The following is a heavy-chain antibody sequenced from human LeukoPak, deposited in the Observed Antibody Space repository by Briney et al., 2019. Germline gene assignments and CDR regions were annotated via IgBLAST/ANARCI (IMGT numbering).Heavy chain of an antibody. D-gene: IGHD4-23*01. CDR1: GGTISSCTYY. CDR2: FYSSGST. Sequence: KPSETLSLTCTVSGGTISSCTYYWVWIRQPPGKGLEWIGSFYSSGSTFYNSSLKSRVTISIDTSKNHFSLKLSSVTAADTAVYYCARGLMTTVVTPGYWGQGTLVTVSS. CDR3: ARGLMTTVVTPGY. J-gene: IGHJ4*02. V-gene: IGHV4-39*02.